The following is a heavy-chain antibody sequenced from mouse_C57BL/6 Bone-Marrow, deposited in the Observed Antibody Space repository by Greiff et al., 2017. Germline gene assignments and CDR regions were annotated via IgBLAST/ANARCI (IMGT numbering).Heavy chain of an antibody. CDR2: INPSSGDT. D-gene: IGHD1-2*01. V-gene: IGHV1-7*01. Sequence: VKLMESGAALAKPGASVKLSCKASGYTFTSYWMHWVKQRPGQGREWIGYINPSSGDTKYNQKFKDKATLTADKSSSTAYMQLSSLTYEDSAVYYCARWRDYYRSDYAMDYWGQGTSVTVSS. CDR1: GYTFTSYW. J-gene: IGHJ4*01. CDR3: ARWRDYYRSDYAMDY.